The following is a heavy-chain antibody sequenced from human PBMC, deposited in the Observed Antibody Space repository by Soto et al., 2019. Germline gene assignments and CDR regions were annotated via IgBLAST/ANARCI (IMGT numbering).Heavy chain of an antibody. Sequence: EVQLLESGGGLVQPGGSLRLSCAASGFTFTDYAMNWVRQAPGKGLEWVSGISGGGVSIYYADSVKGRFTISRDNSKNTVYLQMSSLRVEDTAVYYCAKARSGWYSDYWGQGSLVTVSS. CDR1: GFTFTDYA. CDR3: AKARSGWYSDY. CDR2: ISGGGVSI. J-gene: IGHJ4*02. D-gene: IGHD6-19*01. V-gene: IGHV3-23*01.